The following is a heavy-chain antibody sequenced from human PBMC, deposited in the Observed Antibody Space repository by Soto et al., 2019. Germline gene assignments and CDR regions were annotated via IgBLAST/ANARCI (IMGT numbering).Heavy chain of an antibody. D-gene: IGHD3-16*01. CDR3: ARLDGGYYYYGMDV. V-gene: IGHV4-39*01. Sequence: PSETLSLTCTVSGGSISSSSYYWGWIRQPPGKGLEWIGSIYYSGSTYYNQSLKSRVTISVDTSKNQYSLKMSSVTAADTAVYYCARLDGGYYYYGMDVWGQGTTVTVSS. CDR1: GGSISSSSYY. J-gene: IGHJ6*02. CDR2: IYYSGST.